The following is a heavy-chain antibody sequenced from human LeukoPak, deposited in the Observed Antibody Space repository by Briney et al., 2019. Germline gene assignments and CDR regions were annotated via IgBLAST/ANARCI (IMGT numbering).Heavy chain of an antibody. D-gene: IGHD5-12*01. V-gene: IGHV3-21*01. CDR3: ARGGYSGYDSPDY. CDR2: ISSSSSYI. J-gene: IGHJ4*02. CDR1: GFTFSSYS. Sequence: PGGSLRLSCEASGFTFSSYSMNWVRKAPGKGLEWVSSISSSSSYIYYADSVKGRFTISRDNAKNSLYLQMNSLRAEDTAVYYCARGGYSGYDSPDYWGQGTLVTVSS.